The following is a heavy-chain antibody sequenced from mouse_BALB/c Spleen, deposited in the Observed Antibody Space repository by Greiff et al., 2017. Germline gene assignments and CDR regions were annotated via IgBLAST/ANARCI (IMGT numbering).Heavy chain of an antibody. J-gene: IGHJ4*01. Sequence: QVQLKESGPGLVAPSQSLSITCTVSGFSLTSYGVNWVRQPPGKGLEWLGMIWGDGSTDYNSALKSRLSISKDNSKSQVFLKMNSLQTDDTARYYCARDGYYGGYYAMDYWGQGTSVTVSS. CDR3: ARDGYYGGYYAMDY. CDR2: IWGDGST. V-gene: IGHV2-6-7*01. D-gene: IGHD2-3*01. CDR1: GFSLTSYG.